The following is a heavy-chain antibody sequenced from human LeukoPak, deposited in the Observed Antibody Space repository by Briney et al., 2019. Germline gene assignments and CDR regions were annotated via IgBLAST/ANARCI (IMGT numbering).Heavy chain of an antibody. CDR1: GFTFRSYW. D-gene: IGHD3-9*01. Sequence: PGGSLRLSCAASGFTFRSYWMHWVRQAPGKGLVWVSHIKSDGNSTSYADSVKGRFTISRDNARNTLYLQMNSLRVEDTAVYYCARGPLGYDILTGLYGFDCWGQGTLVTVSS. V-gene: IGHV3-74*01. CDR3: ARGPLGYDILTGLYGFDC. J-gene: IGHJ4*02. CDR2: IKSDGNST.